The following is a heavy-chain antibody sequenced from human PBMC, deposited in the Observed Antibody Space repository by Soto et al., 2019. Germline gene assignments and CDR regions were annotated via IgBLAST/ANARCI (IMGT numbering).Heavy chain of an antibody. Sequence: SGESLKISCEGSGYSFRNYWIGWVRQVPGTGLEWVGIIYPGDSDTIYNPSFQGHVIISADKSISTAYLQWSSLKASDTAMYYCARQPSYCSSTSCPPYYGMDVWGQGTTVIVSS. CDR1: GYSFRNYW. V-gene: IGHV5-51*01. CDR3: ARQPSYCSSTSCPPYYGMDV. D-gene: IGHD2-2*01. J-gene: IGHJ6*02. CDR2: IYPGDSDT.